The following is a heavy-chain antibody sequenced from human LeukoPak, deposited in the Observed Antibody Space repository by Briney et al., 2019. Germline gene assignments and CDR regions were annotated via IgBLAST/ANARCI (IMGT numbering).Heavy chain of an antibody. CDR2: ISSSSSYI. V-gene: IGHV3-21*01. CDR1: GFTFSSYS. Sequence: GGSLRLSCAASGFTFSSYSMNWVRQAPGKGLEWVSSISSSSSYIYYADSVKGRFTISRDNAKNSLYLQMNSLSAEDTAVYYCARDSPPSSSVYWFDPWGQGTLVTVSS. D-gene: IGHD6-6*01. J-gene: IGHJ5*02. CDR3: ARDSPPSSSVYWFDP.